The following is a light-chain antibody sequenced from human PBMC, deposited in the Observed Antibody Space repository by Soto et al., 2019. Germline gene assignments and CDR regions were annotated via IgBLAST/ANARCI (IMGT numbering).Light chain of an antibody. J-gene: IGKJ2*01. V-gene: IGKV1-39*01. CDR3: QQSYSTPYT. Sequence: DIQMTQSPSSLSASVGDRVTITCRASQSISSDLNWYQQKPGKVPKLLIYAASSLQSGVLSRFSGSGSGTDFTLTTSSLQPEDFATYYCQQSYSTPYTFGQGTKLEIK. CDR2: AAS. CDR1: QSISSD.